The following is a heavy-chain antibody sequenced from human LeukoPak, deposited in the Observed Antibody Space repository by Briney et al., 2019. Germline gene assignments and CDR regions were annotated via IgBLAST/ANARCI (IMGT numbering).Heavy chain of an antibody. Sequence: GASVKVSCKASGYTFTGYYMHWVRQAPGQGLEWMGWINPNSGGTNYAQKFQGRVTMTRDTSISTAYMGLSRLGSDDTAVYYCARDRFTMVRGASNWFDPWGQGTLVTVSS. V-gene: IGHV1-2*02. CDR2: INPNSGGT. CDR1: GYTFTGYY. D-gene: IGHD3-10*01. CDR3: ARDRFTMVRGASNWFDP. J-gene: IGHJ5*02.